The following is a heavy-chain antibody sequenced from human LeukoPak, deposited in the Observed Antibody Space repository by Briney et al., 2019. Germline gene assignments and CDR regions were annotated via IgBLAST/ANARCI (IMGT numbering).Heavy chain of an antibody. V-gene: IGHV1-18*01. Sequence: ASVKVSCKASGGTFSSYAISWVRQAPGQGLEWMGWISAYNGNTNYAQKLQGRVTMTTDTSTSTAYMELRSLRSDDTAVYYCARGHVLEWLFPYYYYYGMDVWGQGTTVTVSS. CDR2: ISAYNGNT. D-gene: IGHD3-3*01. CDR1: GGTFSSYA. CDR3: ARGHVLEWLFPYYYYYGMDV. J-gene: IGHJ6*02.